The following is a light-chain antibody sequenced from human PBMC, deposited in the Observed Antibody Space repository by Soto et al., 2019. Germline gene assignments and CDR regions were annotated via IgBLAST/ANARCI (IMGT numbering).Light chain of an antibody. Sequence: EIVLTQSPATLPLPPGETLPLSCRASQSVSSSYLAWSQQKPGQAPSLLIYGASSSATGIPERFSGSGSGTDFTLTISKRVHDDFAVYFCQQYGGSPAITFGQGTRLEIK. V-gene: IGKV3-20*01. CDR2: GAS. CDR1: QSVSSSY. J-gene: IGKJ5*01. CDR3: QQYGGSPAIT.